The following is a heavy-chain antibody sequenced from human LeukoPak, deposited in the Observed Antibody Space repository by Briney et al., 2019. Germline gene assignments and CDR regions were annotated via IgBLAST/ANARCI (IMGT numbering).Heavy chain of an antibody. Sequence: TLSLTCTVSGGSISSGGYYWSWIRQHPGKGLEWIGYIYYSGSTYYNPSLKSRVTISVDTSKNQFSLKLSSVTAADTAVYYCASGGIDILTGYHHLDYWGQGTLVTVSS. CDR2: IYYSGST. CDR1: GGSISSGGYY. J-gene: IGHJ4*02. D-gene: IGHD3-9*01. V-gene: IGHV4-31*03. CDR3: ASGGIDILTGYHHLDY.